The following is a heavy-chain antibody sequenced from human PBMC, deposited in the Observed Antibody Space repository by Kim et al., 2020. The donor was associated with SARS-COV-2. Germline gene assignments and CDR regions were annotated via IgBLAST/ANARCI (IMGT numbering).Heavy chain of an antibody. D-gene: IGHD6-13*01. J-gene: IGHJ4*02. CDR3: GGGYSID. Sequence: GGSLRLSCAASGFTFSDFWMSWVRQAPGKGLEWVANIKDDGSETYYEDSLKGRFTISRDNAQNSVFLQMNSLRVEDTAVYYCGGGYSIDWGKGTRGTGS. V-gene: IGHV3-7*01. CDR1: GFTFSDFW. CDR2: IKDDGSET.